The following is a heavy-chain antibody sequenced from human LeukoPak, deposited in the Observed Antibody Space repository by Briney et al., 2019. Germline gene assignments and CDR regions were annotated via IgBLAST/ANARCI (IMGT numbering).Heavy chain of an antibody. CDR2: INPKSGGT. V-gene: IGHV1-2*02. D-gene: IGHD1-26*01. Sequence: ASVKVSCKSSGYTFTDYYMHWVRQAPGQGLEWMGWINPKSGGTNYAQNFQGRVTMTRNTSISTAYMELSRLRSDDTAVYYCARLQEGVNTRYFDYWGQGTLVTVSS. CDR1: GYTFTDYY. CDR3: ARLQEGVNTRYFDY. J-gene: IGHJ4*02.